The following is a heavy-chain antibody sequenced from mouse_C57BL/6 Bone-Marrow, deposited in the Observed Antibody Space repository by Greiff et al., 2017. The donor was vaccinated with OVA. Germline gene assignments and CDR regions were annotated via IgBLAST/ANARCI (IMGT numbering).Heavy chain of an antibody. CDR2: IYPRSGNT. CDR3: ARLRRGVFAY. V-gene: IGHV1-81*01. CDR1: GYTFTSYG. J-gene: IGHJ3*01. Sequence: QVQLKQSGAELARPGASVKLSCKASGYTFTSYGISWVKQRTGQGLEWIGEIYPRSGNTYYNEKFKGKATLTADKSSSTAYMGLRSLTSEDSAVFFCARLRRGVFAYWGQGTLVTVSA. D-gene: IGHD2-4*01.